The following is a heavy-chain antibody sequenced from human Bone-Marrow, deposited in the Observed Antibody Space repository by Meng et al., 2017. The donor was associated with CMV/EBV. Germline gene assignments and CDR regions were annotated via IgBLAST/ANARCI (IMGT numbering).Heavy chain of an antibody. J-gene: IGHJ4*02. V-gene: IGHV3-21*01. CDR3: ARESPGWLQGSWLGYY. D-gene: IGHD5-12*01. Sequence: GGSLRLSCAASGFTFSSYSMNWVRQAPGKGLEWVSSISSSSSYIYYADSVKGRFTISRDNAKNSLYLQMNSLRAEDTAVYYCARESPGWLQGSWLGYYWGQGTLVTVSS. CDR2: ISSSSSYI. CDR1: GFTFSSYS.